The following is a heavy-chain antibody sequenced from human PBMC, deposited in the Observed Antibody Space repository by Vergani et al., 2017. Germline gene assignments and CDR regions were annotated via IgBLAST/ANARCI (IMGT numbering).Heavy chain of an antibody. D-gene: IGHD3-9*01. CDR1: GYTFTSYA. CDR3: ATDAGGVLRYLYGMDV. J-gene: IGHJ6*02. Sequence: QVQLVQSGAEVKKPGASVKVSCKASGYTFTSYAMHWVRQAPGQRLEWMGWINAGNGNTKYSQKFQGRVTMTEDTSTDTAYMELSSLRSEDTAVYYCATDAGGVLRYLYGMDVWGQGTTVTVSS. V-gene: IGHV1-3*01. CDR2: INAGNGNT.